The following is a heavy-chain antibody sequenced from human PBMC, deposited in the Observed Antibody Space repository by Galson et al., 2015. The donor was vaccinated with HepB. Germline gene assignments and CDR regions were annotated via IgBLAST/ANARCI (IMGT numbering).Heavy chain of an antibody. CDR2: TYYRSKWYG. J-gene: IGHJ4*02. Sequence: CAISGDSVSSNSAVWNWIRQSPSRGLEWLERTYYRSKWYGDYAVSVKSRITINPDTSKNQFSLQLNSVTPEDTAVYYCARSQDGGGIAARPDLDSWGQGTLVTVSS. CDR3: ARSQDGGGIAARPDLDS. CDR1: GDSVSSNSAV. V-gene: IGHV6-1*01. D-gene: IGHD6-6*01.